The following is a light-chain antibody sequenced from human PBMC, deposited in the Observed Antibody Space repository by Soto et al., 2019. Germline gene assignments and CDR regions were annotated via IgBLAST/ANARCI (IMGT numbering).Light chain of an antibody. CDR3: QQLYSYPVT. Sequence: DLQLTQSPSFLSASVGDRVTVTCRASQGISGYLAWYQHKPGKAPKLLIYATSTLQSGVPSRFSGRGSGTEFTLTSSSLQPEDFAAYYCQQLYSYPVTFGQGTKLEIK. CDR1: QGISGY. V-gene: IGKV1-9*01. CDR2: ATS. J-gene: IGKJ2*01.